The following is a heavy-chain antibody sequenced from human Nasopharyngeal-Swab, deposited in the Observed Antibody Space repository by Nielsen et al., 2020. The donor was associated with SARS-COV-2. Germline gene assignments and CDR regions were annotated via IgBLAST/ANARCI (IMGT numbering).Heavy chain of an antibody. CDR3: ARLNGIAAAGTGWFDP. V-gene: IGHV4-31*03. CDR2: IYYSGST. CDR1: GGSISSGGYY. J-gene: IGHJ5*02. Sequence: SETLSLTCTVSGGSISSGGYYWSWIRQHPGKGLEWIGYIYYSGSTYYNPSLKSRVPISVDTSKNQFSLKLSSVTAADTAVYYCARLNGIAAAGTGWFDPWGQGTLVTVSS. D-gene: IGHD6-13*01.